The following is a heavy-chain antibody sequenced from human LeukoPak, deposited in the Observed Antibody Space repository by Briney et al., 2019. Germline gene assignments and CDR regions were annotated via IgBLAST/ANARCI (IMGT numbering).Heavy chain of an antibody. CDR1: GYTFTGYY. D-gene: IGHD4-17*01. V-gene: IGHV1-2*02. CDR3: ARGSYGDYVSSFDY. CDR2: INPNSGGT. J-gene: IGHJ4*02. Sequence: GASAKVSCKASGYTFTGYYMHWVRQAPGQGLEWMGWINPNSGGTNYAQKFQGRVTMTRDTSISTAYMELSRLRSDDTAVYYCARGSYGDYVSSFDYWGQGTLVTVSS.